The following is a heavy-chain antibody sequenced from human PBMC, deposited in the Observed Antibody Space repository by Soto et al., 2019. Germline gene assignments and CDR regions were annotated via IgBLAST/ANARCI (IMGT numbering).Heavy chain of an antibody. J-gene: IGHJ4*02. CDR1: GFTFSSYS. CDR2: ISSSGSEI. V-gene: IGHV3-21*05. CDR3: ARARADYYDSSGYPLGY. Sequence: GGSLRLSCAASGFTFSSYSMNWVRQAPGKGLEWVSNISSSGSEIYYVDSVKGRFTISRDNAKNSLYLQMNSLRAEDTAVYYCARARADYYDSSGYPLGYWGQGTLVTVSS. D-gene: IGHD3-22*01.